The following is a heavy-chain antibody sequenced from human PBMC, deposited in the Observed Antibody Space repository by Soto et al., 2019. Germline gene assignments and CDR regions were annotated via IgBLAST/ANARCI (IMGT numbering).Heavy chain of an antibody. CDR2: IKQDGSEK. Sequence: GGSLRLSCAASGFTFSSYWMSWVRQAPGKGLEWVANIKQDGSEKYYVDSVKGRFTISRDNAKNSLYLQMNSLRAEDTAVYYCARDNVTIFGVVIISSHFDYWGQGTLVTVSS. CDR3: ARDNVTIFGVVIISSHFDY. D-gene: IGHD3-3*01. V-gene: IGHV3-7*05. J-gene: IGHJ4*02. CDR1: GFTFSSYW.